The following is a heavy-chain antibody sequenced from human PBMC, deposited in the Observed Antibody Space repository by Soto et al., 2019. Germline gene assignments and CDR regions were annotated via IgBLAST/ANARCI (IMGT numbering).Heavy chain of an antibody. D-gene: IGHD6-13*01. J-gene: IGHJ5*01. CDR1: GFTFGNYA. CDR3: ATVGTGSYNWLDP. CDR2: INSDGTTT. V-gene: IGHV3-74*01. Sequence: GGSLRLSCAASGFTFGNYAMNWVRQAPGKGLEWVSSINSDGTTTTYADSVKDRFTISRDNAKNTVYLQINNLRADDTAVYYCATVGTGSYNWLDPWGQGTLVTGSS.